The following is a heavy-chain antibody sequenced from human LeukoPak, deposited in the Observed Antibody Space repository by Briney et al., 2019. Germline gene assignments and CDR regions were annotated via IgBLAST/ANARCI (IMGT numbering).Heavy chain of an antibody. Sequence: SETLSLTCTVSGGSISRSSYYWGRIRQPPGKGLEWIGYIHYSGSTKYKSSLKSRVTISVDTSKNQFSLKLNSVTAADTAVYYCARGKEVITMLRGLKPGYYFDYWGQGTLVTVSS. J-gene: IGHJ4*02. CDR2: IHYSGST. CDR1: GGSISRSSYY. D-gene: IGHD3-10*01. V-gene: IGHV4-61*05. CDR3: ARGKEVITMLRGLKPGYYFDY.